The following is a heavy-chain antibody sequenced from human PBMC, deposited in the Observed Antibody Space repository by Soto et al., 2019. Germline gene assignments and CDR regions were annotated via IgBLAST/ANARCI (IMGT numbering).Heavy chain of an antibody. Sequence: GTSVKVSCEASGYSFTSYYMHWVRQAPGQGLEWMGIINPSGGSTSYAQKFQGRVTMTRDTSTSTVYMELSSPRSEDTAVYYCARPGHNMVRGVIHTNPFDYWGQGTLVTVSS. CDR2: INPSGGST. CDR1: GYSFTSYY. V-gene: IGHV1-46*03. CDR3: ARPGHNMVRGVIHTNPFDY. D-gene: IGHD3-10*01. J-gene: IGHJ4*02.